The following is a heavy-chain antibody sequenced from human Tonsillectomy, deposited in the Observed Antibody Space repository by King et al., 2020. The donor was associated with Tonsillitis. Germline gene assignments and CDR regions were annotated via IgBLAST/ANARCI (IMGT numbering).Heavy chain of an antibody. J-gene: IGHJ4*02. CDR1: GGSFSGYS. CDR3: ARGSPQHSGYGR. CDR2: INHSGST. V-gene: IGHV4-34*01. Sequence: VQLPQWGAGLLKPSETLSLTCAVYGGSFSGYSWSWIRQPPGKGLEWFGEINHSGSTNYNPSLKSRITISVDTSKNQFSLKLSSVTAADTAVYYCARGSPQHSGYGRWGQGTLVTVSS. D-gene: IGHD5-12*01.